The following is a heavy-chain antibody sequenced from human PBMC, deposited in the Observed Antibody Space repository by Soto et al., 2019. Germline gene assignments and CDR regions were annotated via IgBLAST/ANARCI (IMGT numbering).Heavy chain of an antibody. D-gene: IGHD5-18*01. J-gene: IGHJ4*02. CDR3: AKGKSGYGPLDY. V-gene: IGHV3-23*01. CDR2: ISGTSGST. CDR1: GFTFSIYA. Sequence: EVQLLESGGGLVQPGGSLRLSCAASGFTFSIYAMSWVRQAPGKGLEWVSAISGTSGSTHYADSVKGRFTISRDNSKNTLYLQMNSLRAEDTDIYYCAKGKSGYGPLDYWGQGTLVTVSS.